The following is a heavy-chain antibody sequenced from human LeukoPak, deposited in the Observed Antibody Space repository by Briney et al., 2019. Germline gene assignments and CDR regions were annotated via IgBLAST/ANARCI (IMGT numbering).Heavy chain of an antibody. Sequence: PGGSLRLSCTASGFTFGDYAMGWVRQAPGKGLEWVAVISYDGSNKYYADSVKGRFTISRDNSKNTLYLQMNSLRAEDTAVYYCARVDAGFYYDSSGFLYPFDYWGQGTLVTVSS. CDR2: ISYDGSNK. D-gene: IGHD3-22*01. CDR3: ARVDAGFYYDSSGFLYPFDY. CDR1: GFTFGDYA. J-gene: IGHJ4*02. V-gene: IGHV3-30-3*01.